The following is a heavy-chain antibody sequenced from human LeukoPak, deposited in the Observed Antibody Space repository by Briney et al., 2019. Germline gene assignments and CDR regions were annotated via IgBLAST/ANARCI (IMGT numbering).Heavy chain of an antibody. V-gene: IGHV1-69*05. CDR1: GGTFSSDP. CDR2: IIPIFGTP. Sequence: ASVKVSCKASGGTFSSDPISWVRQAPGQGLEWVGGIIPIFGTPNYAQKFQGRVTISTDESTSTAYMELSSLRSEDTAVYFCARDLRNWTDVLYAFDIWGQGTTVTVSS. D-gene: IGHD1-1*01. CDR3: ARDLRNWTDVLYAFDI. J-gene: IGHJ3*02.